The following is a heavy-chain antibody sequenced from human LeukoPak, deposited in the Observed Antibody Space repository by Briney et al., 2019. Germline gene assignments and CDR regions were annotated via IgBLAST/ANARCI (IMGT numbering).Heavy chain of an antibody. J-gene: IGHJ5*02. V-gene: IGHV3-7*01. CDR3: ARDRRYCSSTSCFRGDWFDP. D-gene: IGHD2-2*01. Sequence: GGSLRLSCAASGFTFSSYWMSWVRQAPGKGLEWVASIKQDGSEKYYVDSVKGRFTISRDNAKNSLYLQMNSLRAEDTAVYYCARDRRYCSSTSCFRGDWFDPWGQGTLVTVSS. CDR2: IKQDGSEK. CDR1: GFTFSSYW.